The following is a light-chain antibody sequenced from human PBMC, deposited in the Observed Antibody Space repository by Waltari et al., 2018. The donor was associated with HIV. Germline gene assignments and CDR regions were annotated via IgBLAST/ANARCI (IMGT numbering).Light chain of an antibody. CDR3: QSYDSSLTGYV. J-gene: IGLJ1*01. CDR1: TSNIGAGYD. V-gene: IGLV1-40*01. CDR2: GNA. Sequence: QSVLRQPPSVSGAPGQRVTISCTGNTSNIGAGYDVHWYQQLPGTAPKLLMYGNAKRPSGVPDRFSGSKSDTSASLAITGLQAEDEADYYCQSYDSSLTGYVFGTGTRVTVL.